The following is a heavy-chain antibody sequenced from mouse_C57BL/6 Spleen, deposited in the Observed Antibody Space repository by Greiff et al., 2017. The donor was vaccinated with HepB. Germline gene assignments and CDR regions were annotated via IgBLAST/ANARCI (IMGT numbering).Heavy chain of an antibody. Sequence: VQLQQPGAELVRPGSSVKLSCKASGYTFTSYWMHWVKQRPIQGLEWIGNIDPSDSETHYNQKFKDKATLTVDKSSSTAYMQISSLTSEDSAVYYCARSDLITTVLDYWGQGTTLTVSS. V-gene: IGHV1-52*01. CDR2: IDPSDSET. D-gene: IGHD1-1*01. J-gene: IGHJ2*01. CDR3: ARSDLITTVLDY. CDR1: GYTFTSYW.